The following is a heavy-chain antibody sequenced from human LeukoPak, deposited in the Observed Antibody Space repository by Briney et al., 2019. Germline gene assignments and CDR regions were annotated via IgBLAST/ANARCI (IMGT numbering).Heavy chain of an antibody. D-gene: IGHD1-1*01. V-gene: IGHV3-7*01. J-gene: IGHJ4*02. CDR1: GFTFSTHG. CDR2: IKRGGSEK. CDR3: ARGHHQLEL. Sequence: GGTLRLSCVGSGFTFSTHGMNWVRQAPGKGLEWVASIKRGGSEKYYVDSVKGRFTISRDNAKNSLYLQMNTLRAEDTAVYYCARGHHQLELWGQGTLVTVSS.